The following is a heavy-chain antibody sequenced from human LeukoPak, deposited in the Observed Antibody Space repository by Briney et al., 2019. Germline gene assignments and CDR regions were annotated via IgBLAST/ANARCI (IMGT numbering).Heavy chain of an antibody. Sequence: SETLSLTCTVSGGSISSYYWSWIRQPPGKGLEWIGYIYYSGSTNYNPSLKSRVTISVDTSKNQFSLKLSSVTAADTAVYYCARLSGYDWVFDYWGQGTLVTVSS. D-gene: IGHD5-12*01. V-gene: IGHV4-59*08. CDR1: GGSISSYY. CDR3: ARLSGYDWVFDY. J-gene: IGHJ4*02. CDR2: IYYSGST.